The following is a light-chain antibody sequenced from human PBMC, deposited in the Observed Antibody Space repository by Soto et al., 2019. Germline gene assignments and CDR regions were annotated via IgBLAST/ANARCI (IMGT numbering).Light chain of an antibody. J-gene: IGLJ3*02. CDR3: CSYAGTYPWV. CDR1: SSDVGDYDY. CDR2: DVS. V-gene: IGLV2-11*01. Sequence: QSALTQPRSVSGSPGQSVTISCTGTSSDVGDYDYVSWYQHHPGKAPKFMIYDVSKRPSGVPDRFSGSKSGNTASLTISGLQAEDEADYYCCSYAGTYPWVFGGGTKLTVL.